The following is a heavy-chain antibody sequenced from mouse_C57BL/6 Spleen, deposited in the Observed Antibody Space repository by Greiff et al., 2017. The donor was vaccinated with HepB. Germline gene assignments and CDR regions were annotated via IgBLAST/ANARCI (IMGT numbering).Heavy chain of an antibody. CDR1: GYTFTDYE. CDR3: TRKGSWGFDY. D-gene: IGHD4-1*01. Sequence: LQESGAELVRPGASVTLSCKASGYTFTDYEMHWVKQTPVHGLEWIGAIDPETGGTAYNQKFKGKAILTADKSSSTAYMELRSLTSEDSAVYYCTRKGSWGFDYWGQGTTLTVSS. V-gene: IGHV1-15*01. CDR2: IDPETGGT. J-gene: IGHJ2*01.